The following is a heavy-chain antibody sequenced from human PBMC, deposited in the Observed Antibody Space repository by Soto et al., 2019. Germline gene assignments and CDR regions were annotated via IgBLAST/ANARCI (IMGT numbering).Heavy chain of an antibody. J-gene: IGHJ4*02. V-gene: IGHV1-69*10. Sequence: ASVKVSCKASGGTFSSYAISWVRQAPGQGLEWMGGIIPILGIANYAQKFQGRVTITADKSTSTAYMELSSLRSEDTAVYCCAGLGITGTTYLYYFDYWGQGTLVTVSS. CDR1: GGTFSSYA. D-gene: IGHD1-7*01. CDR2: IIPILGIA. CDR3: AGLGITGTTYLYYFDY.